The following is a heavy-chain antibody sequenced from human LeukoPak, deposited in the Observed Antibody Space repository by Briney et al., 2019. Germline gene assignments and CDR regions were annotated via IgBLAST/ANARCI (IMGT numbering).Heavy chain of an antibody. V-gene: IGHV1-46*01. CDR3: ASSQPGIAVAGPREIDY. CDR2: INPSGGST. D-gene: IGHD6-19*01. J-gene: IGHJ4*02. CDR1: GYTFTSYY. Sequence: APVKVSCKASGYTFTSYYMHWVRQAPGQGLEWMGIINPSGGSTSYAQKFQGRVTMTRDTSTSTVYMELSSLRSEDTAVYYCASSQPGIAVAGPREIDYWGQGTLVTVSS.